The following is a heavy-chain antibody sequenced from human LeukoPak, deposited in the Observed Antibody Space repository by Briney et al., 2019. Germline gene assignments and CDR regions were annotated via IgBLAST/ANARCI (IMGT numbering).Heavy chain of an antibody. D-gene: IGHD3-9*01. V-gene: IGHV3-23*01. CDR3: SNCARTLTGYPGGNGFDP. CDR1: GFTISSYS. J-gene: IGHJ5*02. Sequence: GGSLSLSRAASGFTISSYSMSWVRQPPGKGLEWVSAISIGGDSTYYAASVKGRFTISIDNSKNMLYLQMNSLSAEDTAAYACSNCARTLTGYPGGNGFDPWGQGTLVTVSS. CDR2: ISIGGDST.